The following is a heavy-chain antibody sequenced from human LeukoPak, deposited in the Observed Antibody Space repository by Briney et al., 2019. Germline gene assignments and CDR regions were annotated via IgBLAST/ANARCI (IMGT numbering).Heavy chain of an antibody. CDR2: IYYSGTT. CDR3: ATKRWLQPFDY. Sequence: SETLSLTCTVSGGSLSSSSDYWDWIRQPPGKGLEWIGSIYYSGTTYYNPSLKSRVTISVDTSKNQFSLKLSSLTAADTAVYYCATKRWLQPFDYWGQGTLVTVPS. CDR1: GGSLSSSSDY. V-gene: IGHV4-39*01. D-gene: IGHD5-24*01. J-gene: IGHJ4*02.